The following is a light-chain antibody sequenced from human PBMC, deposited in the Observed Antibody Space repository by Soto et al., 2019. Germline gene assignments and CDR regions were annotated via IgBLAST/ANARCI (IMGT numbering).Light chain of an antibody. Sequence: QSVLTQPPSVSGAPGQRVIISCTGSSSNIGAGYDVHWYQQLPGTAPKLLIYGNSNRPSGVPDRFSGSKSGTSASLAITGLQAEDEADYYRQSYDSSLSSWVFGGGTSSPS. CDR3: QSYDSSLSSWV. CDR2: GNS. CDR1: SSNIGAGYD. V-gene: IGLV1-40*01. J-gene: IGLJ3*02.